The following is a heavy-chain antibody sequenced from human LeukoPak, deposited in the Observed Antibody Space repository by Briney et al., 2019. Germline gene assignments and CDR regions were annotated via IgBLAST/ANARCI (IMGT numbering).Heavy chain of an antibody. CDR3: ASSDFWSGYYIPYYYYGMDV. CDR2: MNPNSGNT. J-gene: IGHJ6*02. V-gene: IGHV1-8*01. D-gene: IGHD3-3*01. Sequence: GASVKVSCKASGYTFTSYDINWVRQATGQGLEWTGWMNPNSGNTGYAQKFQGRVTMTRNTSISTAYMELSSLRSEDTAVYYCASSDFWSGYYIPYYYYGMDVWGQGTTVTVSS. CDR1: GYTFTSYD.